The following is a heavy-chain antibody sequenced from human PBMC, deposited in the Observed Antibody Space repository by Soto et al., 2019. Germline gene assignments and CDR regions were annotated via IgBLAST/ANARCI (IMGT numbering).Heavy chain of an antibody. CDR3: ARDPRYCSSTSCYSVYYYYGMDV. CDR1: GFTFSSYS. CDR2: ISSSSSYI. Sequence: GGSLRLSCAASGFTFSSYSMNWVRQAPGKGLEWVSSISSSSSYIYYADSVKGRFTISRDNAKNSLYLQMNSLRAEDTAVYYCARDPRYCSSTSCYSVYYYYGMDVWGQGTTVTVSS. D-gene: IGHD2-2*01. J-gene: IGHJ6*02. V-gene: IGHV3-21*01.